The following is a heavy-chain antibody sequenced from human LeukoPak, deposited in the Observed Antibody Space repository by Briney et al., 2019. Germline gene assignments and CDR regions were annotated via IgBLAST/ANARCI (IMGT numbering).Heavy chain of an antibody. CDR1: GYTFTGYY. J-gene: IGHJ6*03. V-gene: IGHV1-2*06. CDR2: INPNSGGT. CDR3: ARDYSSYSWPYYYMDV. Sequence: GASVKVSCKASGYTFTGYYMHWVRQAPGQGLEWMGRINPNSGGTNYAQKFQGRVTMTRDTSISTAYMELSRLRSDDTAVYYCARDYSSYSWPYYYMDVWGKGTTVTVSS. D-gene: IGHD4-11*01.